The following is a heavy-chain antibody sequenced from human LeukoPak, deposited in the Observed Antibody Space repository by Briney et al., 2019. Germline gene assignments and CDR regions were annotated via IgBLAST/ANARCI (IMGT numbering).Heavy chain of an antibody. V-gene: IGHV1-2*02. Sequence: ASEKDCCKAPRYTFDGYYNHRAQNDPEQWLESIGWNNPNSGGTNYAQKFQGRVTMTRDTSISTAYMELSRLRSDDTDVYYCATWTLVGATWGRGVLGPWGQGTLVTVSS. CDR2: NNPNSGGT. D-gene: IGHD1-26*01. CDR3: ATWTLVGATWGRGVLGP. J-gene: IGHJ5*02. CDR1: RYTFDGYY.